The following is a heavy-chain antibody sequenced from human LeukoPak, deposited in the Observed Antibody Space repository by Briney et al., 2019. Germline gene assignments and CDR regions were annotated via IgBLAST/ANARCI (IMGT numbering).Heavy chain of an antibody. CDR3: ARVTVAATRVYYFDY. CDR1: GYTFIGYY. Sequence: GASVKVSCKASGYTFIGYYMHWARQAPGQGLEWMGWINPNSGGTNYAQKFQGRVTMTRDTSISTAYMELSRLRSDDTAVYYCARVTVAATRVYYFDYWGQGTLVTVSS. D-gene: IGHD2-15*01. CDR2: INPNSGGT. J-gene: IGHJ4*02. V-gene: IGHV1-2*02.